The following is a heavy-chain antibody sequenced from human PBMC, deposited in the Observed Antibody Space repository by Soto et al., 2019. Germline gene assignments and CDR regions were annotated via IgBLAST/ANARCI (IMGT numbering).Heavy chain of an antibody. V-gene: IGHV3-74*01. CDR3: ARGWFGPDV. CDR2: IDKVGTDS. CDR1: EFTFNGRS. D-gene: IGHD3-10*01. Sequence: EVQLVETGGGLVQPGGSLRLSCAASEFTFNGRSVHWVRQAPGKGLVWVSGIDKVGTDSTYADSVKGRFTSSRDNAKNTVYLQMNSLRVEDTAVYYCARGWFGPDVWGKGTTVTVSS. J-gene: IGHJ6*03.